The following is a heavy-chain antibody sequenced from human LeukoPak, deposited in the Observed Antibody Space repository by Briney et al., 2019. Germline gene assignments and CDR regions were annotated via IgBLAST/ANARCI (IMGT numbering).Heavy chain of an antibody. CDR3: AKGVGYCSGGSCQQFDY. Sequence: SGGSLRLSCAASGFTFSGYGMSWVRQAPGKGLKCVSAISGSGGSTYYADSVKGRITISRDNSKNTLYLQMNSLRAEDTAVYYCAKGVGYCSGGSCQQFDYWGQGTLVTVSS. D-gene: IGHD2-15*01. CDR2: ISGSGGST. V-gene: IGHV3-23*01. CDR1: GFTFSGYG. J-gene: IGHJ4*02.